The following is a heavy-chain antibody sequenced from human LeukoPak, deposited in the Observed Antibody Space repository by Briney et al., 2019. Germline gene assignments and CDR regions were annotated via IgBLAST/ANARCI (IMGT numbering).Heavy chain of an antibody. CDR3: ATIQREIFGVVKGGDY. J-gene: IGHJ4*02. CDR1: GYTFTSYA. D-gene: IGHD3-3*01. V-gene: IGHV1-3*01. Sequence: ASVKVSCKASGYTFTSYAMHWVRQAPGQRLEWMGWINAGNGNTKYSQKFQGRVTITRDTSASTAYMELSSLRSEDTAVYYCATIQREIFGVVKGGDYWGQGTLVTVSS. CDR2: INAGNGNT.